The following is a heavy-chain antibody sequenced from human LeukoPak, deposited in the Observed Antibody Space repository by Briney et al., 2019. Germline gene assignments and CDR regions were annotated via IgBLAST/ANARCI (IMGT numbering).Heavy chain of an antibody. J-gene: IGHJ4*02. Sequence: GGSLRLSCAASGFTFSTFAMNWVRQAPGKGLEWVSTISETGRSTYYADSVKGQFTISRDNSKNTLYLQMNSLRAEDTAVYYCAKDRGYSYGISEYWGQGTLVTVSS. CDR2: ISETGRST. CDR1: GFTFSTFA. V-gene: IGHV3-23*01. CDR3: AKDRGYSYGISEY. D-gene: IGHD5-18*01.